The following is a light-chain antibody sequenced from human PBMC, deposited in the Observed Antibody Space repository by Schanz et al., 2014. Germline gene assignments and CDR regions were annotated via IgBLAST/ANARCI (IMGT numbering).Light chain of an antibody. CDR1: SSNIGAGYD. CDR3: AAWDDSLKGV. Sequence: QSVLTQPPSVSGAPGQRVTISCTGSSSNIGAGYDVHWYQQLPGTAPKLLIHGNSNRPSGVPDRFSGSKSGTSASLAISGLRSEDEADYYCAAWDDSLKGVFGGGTKVTVL. V-gene: IGLV1-40*01. CDR2: GNS. J-gene: IGLJ2*01.